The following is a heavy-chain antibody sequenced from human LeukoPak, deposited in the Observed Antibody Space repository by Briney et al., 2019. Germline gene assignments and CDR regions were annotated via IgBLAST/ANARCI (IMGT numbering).Heavy chain of an antibody. CDR1: GGSISSGSYY. J-gene: IGHJ4*02. CDR3: ARVGNWNDGQHFDY. CDR2: IYTSGST. D-gene: IGHD1-1*01. Sequence: PSQTLSLTCTVSGGSISSGSYYWSWIRQPAGKGLEWIGRIYTSGSTNYNPSLKSRVTISVDTSKNQFSLKLSSVTAADTAEYYCARVGNWNDGQHFDYWGQGTLVTVSS. V-gene: IGHV4-61*02.